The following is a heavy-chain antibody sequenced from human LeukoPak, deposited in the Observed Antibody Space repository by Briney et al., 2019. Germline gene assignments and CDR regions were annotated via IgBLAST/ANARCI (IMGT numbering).Heavy chain of an antibody. CDR1: GFTFSSYA. V-gene: IGHV3-23*01. D-gene: IGHD4-17*01. CDR3: AKDHDYGVSNDY. Sequence: GGSLRLSCAASGFTFSSYAMSWVRQAPGKGLEWVSAISGSGGSTYYADSVKGRFTISRDNSKNTLYLQMNSLRAENTAVYYCAKDHDYGVSNDYWGQGTLVTVSS. J-gene: IGHJ4*02. CDR2: ISGSGGST.